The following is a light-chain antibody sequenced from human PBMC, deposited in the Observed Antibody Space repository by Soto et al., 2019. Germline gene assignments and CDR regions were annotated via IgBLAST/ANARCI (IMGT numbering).Light chain of an antibody. Sequence: DVQMTQSPSSLSAFVGDRVTITCRASQGIAPYLAWFQQKPGKVPKLLIYATSTLQSGVPSRFSGSGSGTDFTLTINSLQPEDVGTYYCQKYNSAPLTFGGGNRWIS. CDR3: QKYNSAPLT. V-gene: IGKV1-27*01. CDR2: ATS. J-gene: IGKJ4*01. CDR1: QGIAPY.